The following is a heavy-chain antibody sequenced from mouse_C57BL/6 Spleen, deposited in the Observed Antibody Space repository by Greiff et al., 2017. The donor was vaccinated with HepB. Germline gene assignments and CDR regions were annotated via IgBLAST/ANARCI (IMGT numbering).Heavy chain of an antibody. CDR3: ARWGYGAMDY. J-gene: IGHJ4*01. CDR1: GYTFTSYW. V-gene: IGHV1-55*01. D-gene: IGHD2-2*01. Sequence: QVHVKQSGAELVKPGASVKMSCKASGYTFTSYWITWVKQRPGQGPEWIGDIYPGSGSTNYNEKFKSKATLTVDTSSSTAYMQLSSLTSEDSAVYYCARWGYGAMDYWGQGTSVTVSS. CDR2: IYPGSGST.